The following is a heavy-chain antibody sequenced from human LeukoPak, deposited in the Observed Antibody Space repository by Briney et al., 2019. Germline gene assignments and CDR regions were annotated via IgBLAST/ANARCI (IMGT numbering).Heavy chain of an antibody. CDR1: GFTFSSYG. V-gene: IGHV3-23*01. CDR3: AKVGYCSSTSCYEAYFDY. CDR2: ISGSAGST. Sequence: GGSLRLSCAASGFTFSSYGMSWVRQAPGKGLGWVSAISGSAGSTYYADSVKGRFTISRDNSKNTLYLQMNSLRAEDTAVYHCAKVGYCSSTSCYEAYFDYWGQGTLVTVSS. D-gene: IGHD2-2*01. J-gene: IGHJ4*02.